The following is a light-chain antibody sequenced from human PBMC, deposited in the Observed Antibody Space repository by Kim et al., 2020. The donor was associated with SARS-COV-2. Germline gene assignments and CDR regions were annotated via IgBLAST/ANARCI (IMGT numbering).Light chain of an antibody. Sequence: GQSVTISCTGTSGDIGGYDYVSWFQQHPGKAPKLMIYDVNTRPSGIPDRFSGSKSGHTASLTISGLQAEDEADYYCSSYAGSYNWVFGGGTKVTVL. CDR3: SSYAGSYNWV. J-gene: IGLJ3*02. V-gene: IGLV2-11*03. CDR1: SGDIGGYDY. CDR2: DVN.